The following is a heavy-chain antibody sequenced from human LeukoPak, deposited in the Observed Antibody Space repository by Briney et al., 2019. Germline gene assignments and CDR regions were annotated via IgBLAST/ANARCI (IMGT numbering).Heavy chain of an antibody. CDR3: AKVEGASKASVY. Sequence: GGSLRLSCAASGFTFRSDVMHWVRQAPGKGLEWVSSISGSGGSTYYADSVKGRFTISRDNSKNTLYLQMYSLRAEDTAVYYCAKVEGASKASVYWGQGALVTVSS. CDR2: ISGSGGST. V-gene: IGHV3-23*01. CDR1: GFTFRSDV. D-gene: IGHD1-1*01. J-gene: IGHJ4*02.